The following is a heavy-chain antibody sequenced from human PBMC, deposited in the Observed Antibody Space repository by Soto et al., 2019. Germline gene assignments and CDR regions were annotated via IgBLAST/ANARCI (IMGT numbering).Heavy chain of an antibody. J-gene: IGHJ4*02. CDR2: FDPEDGET. Sequence: ASVKVSCKVSGYPLTELSMHWVRKDPEKGLEWMGGFDPEDGETIYAQKFQARVTITQHTSTDTAYIELSSLRSEDTAVYYCAPSYGSGSYFYSPLDYWGQGTLVTVSS. CDR3: APSYGSGSYFYSPLDY. CDR1: GYPLTELS. D-gene: IGHD3-10*01. V-gene: IGHV1-24*01.